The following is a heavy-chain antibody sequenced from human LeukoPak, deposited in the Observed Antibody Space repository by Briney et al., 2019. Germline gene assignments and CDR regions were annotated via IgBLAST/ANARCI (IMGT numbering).Heavy chain of an antibody. Sequence: PGGSLRLSCAASGFTFSSYSTNWVRQAPGKGLEWVSSISSSSSYIYYADSVKGRFTTSRDNAKNSLYLQMNSLRAEDTAVYYCARVGSGEYYYDSSGYTSFDYWGQGTLVTVSS. CDR2: ISSSSSYI. D-gene: IGHD3-22*01. J-gene: IGHJ4*02. CDR1: GFTFSSYS. V-gene: IGHV3-21*01. CDR3: ARVGSGEYYYDSSGYTSFDY.